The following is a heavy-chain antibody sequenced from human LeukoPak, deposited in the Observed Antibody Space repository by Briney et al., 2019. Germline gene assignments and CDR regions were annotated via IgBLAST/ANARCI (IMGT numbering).Heavy chain of an antibody. J-gene: IGHJ6*03. Sequence: PGGSLRLSCAASGFTFSSYWMHWVRQAPGKGLVWVSRINSDGSSTSYADSVKGRFTISGDNAENTLYLQMNRLRAEDTAVYYCARVNMITFGGVIGGGYRYYYYYMDVWGKGATVTISS. V-gene: IGHV3-74*01. CDR3: ARVNMITFGGVIGGGYRYYYYYMDV. D-gene: IGHD3-16*02. CDR2: INSDGSST. CDR1: GFTFSSYW.